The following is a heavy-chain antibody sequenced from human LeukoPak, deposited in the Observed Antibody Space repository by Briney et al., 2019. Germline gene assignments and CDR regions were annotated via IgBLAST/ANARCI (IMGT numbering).Heavy chain of an antibody. J-gene: IGHJ4*02. D-gene: IGHD6-6*01. CDR1: GYTFTSYG. CDR3: ARDGPSIAARPAPYYFDY. Sequence: GASVKVSCKAPGYTFTSYGISWVRQAPGQGLEWMGWISAYNGNTNYAQKLQGRVTMTTDTSTSTAYMELRSLRSDDTAVYYCARDGPSIAARPAPYYFDYWGQGTLVTVSS. V-gene: IGHV1-18*01. CDR2: ISAYNGNT.